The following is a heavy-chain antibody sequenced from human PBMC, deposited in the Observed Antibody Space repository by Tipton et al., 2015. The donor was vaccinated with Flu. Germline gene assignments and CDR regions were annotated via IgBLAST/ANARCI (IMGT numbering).Heavy chain of an antibody. Sequence: TLSLTCTVSGGSINSYYWSWIRQPAGKGLEWIGRIYSGGNTNYNPSLKSRVTMSVDMSRNHFSLRLNSVTAADTAVYYCATSRGVTGGAFDIWGQGTMVTVSS. CDR2: IYSGGNT. D-gene: IGHD3-10*01. J-gene: IGHJ3*02. CDR3: ATSRGVTGGAFDI. CDR1: GGSINSYY. V-gene: IGHV4-4*07.